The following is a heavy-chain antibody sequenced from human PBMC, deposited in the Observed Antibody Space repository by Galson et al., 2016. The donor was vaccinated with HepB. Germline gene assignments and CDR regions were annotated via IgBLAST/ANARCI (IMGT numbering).Heavy chain of an antibody. CDR3: ASASWDYYYYYMDV. J-gene: IGHJ6*03. V-gene: IGHV3-33*01. Sequence: SLRLSCAASAFTFSNFGMHWVRQAPGKGLQWVAVIWYNGGQKYYADFAKGRFTISRDNSKNTLYLQMNSLRAEDTAVYYCASASWDYYYYYMDVWGKGTTVTVSS. CDR2: IWYNGGQK. CDR1: AFTFSNFG. D-gene: IGHD6-13*01.